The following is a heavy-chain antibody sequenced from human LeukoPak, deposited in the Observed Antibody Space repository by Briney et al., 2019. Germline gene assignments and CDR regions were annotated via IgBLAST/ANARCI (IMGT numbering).Heavy chain of an antibody. V-gene: IGHV3-15*01. CDR1: GFTFSNAW. D-gene: IGHD3-16*02. CDR3: TTGITFGGVIVTLFDY. CDR2: IKSKTDGGTT. Sequence: GGSLRLSCAASGFTFSNAWMSWVRQAPGKGLEWVGRIKSKTDGGTTDYAAPVKGRFTTSRDDSKNTLYLQMNSLKTEDTAVYYCTTGITFGGVIVTLFDYWGQGTLVTVSS. J-gene: IGHJ4*02.